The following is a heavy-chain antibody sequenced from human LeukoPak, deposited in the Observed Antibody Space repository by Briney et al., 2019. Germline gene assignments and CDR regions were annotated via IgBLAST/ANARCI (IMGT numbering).Heavy chain of an antibody. CDR2: INHSGST. D-gene: IGHD3-22*01. J-gene: IGHJ4*02. V-gene: IGHV4-34*01. Sequence: AETLSLTCAVYGGSFSGYYWSWIRQPPGKGLEWIGEINHSGSTNYNPSLKSRATISVDTSKNQLSLKLSSVTAADTAVYYCARVVDYYDSSGYYFDYWGQGTQVTVSS. CDR1: GGSFSGYY. CDR3: ARVVDYYDSSGYYFDY.